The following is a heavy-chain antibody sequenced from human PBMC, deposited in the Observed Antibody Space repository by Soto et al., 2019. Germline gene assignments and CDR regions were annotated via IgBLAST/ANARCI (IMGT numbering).Heavy chain of an antibody. V-gene: IGHV3-74*01. CDR2: VNSDGSTT. CDR3: SRSIIPAGAFDI. D-gene: IGHD3-3*01. Sequence: EVQLVESGGGLVQPGGSLRVSCAASGFTFSNYWMHWVRQAPGKGLVWISRVNSDGSTTSYADSMKGRFTISRDNAKNTLNLQMNSLRAEDTAVYYCSRSIIPAGAFDIWGRGTMVTVSS. J-gene: IGHJ3*02. CDR1: GFTFSNYW.